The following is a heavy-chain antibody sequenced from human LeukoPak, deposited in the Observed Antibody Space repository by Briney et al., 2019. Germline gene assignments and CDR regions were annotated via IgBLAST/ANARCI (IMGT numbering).Heavy chain of an antibody. Sequence: GGSLRLSCAASGFTFNSYWMGWVRQPPGRGLEWVANIDPDGSEKQYGDSVKGRFTTSRDNAKNSLYLQMNSLRAEDTAIYYCARIYYFGDNNWRYFDNWGKGTLVTVSS. D-gene: IGHD3-10*01. CDR2: IDPDGSEK. CDR3: ARIYYFGDNNWRYFDN. J-gene: IGHJ4*02. V-gene: IGHV3-7*01. CDR1: GFTFNSYW.